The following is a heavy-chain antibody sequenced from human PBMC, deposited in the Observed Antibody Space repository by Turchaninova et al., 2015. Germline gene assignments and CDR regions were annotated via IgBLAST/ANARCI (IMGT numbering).Heavy chain of an antibody. Sequence: QITLKESGPTLVNPTQPLTLTCTFSGFTISTSEGGVGGIRQPPGKALEWLAIIYWDDDKRYRPSLKSRLTITKDTSKNQVVLTMTNMGPVDTATYHCAHSKYYYGSGGPGGFDIWGQGTMVTVSS. CDR3: AHSKYYYGSGGPGGFDI. J-gene: IGHJ3*02. CDR2: IYWDDDK. D-gene: IGHD3-10*01. V-gene: IGHV2-5*02. CDR1: GFTISTSEGG.